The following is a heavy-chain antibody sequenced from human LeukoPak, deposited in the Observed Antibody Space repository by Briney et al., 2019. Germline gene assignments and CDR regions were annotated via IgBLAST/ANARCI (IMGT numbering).Heavy chain of an antibody. V-gene: IGHV3-30-3*01. J-gene: IGHJ4*02. CDR1: GLTFTGYA. CDR2: ISHDGTKK. D-gene: IGHD3-10*01. CDR3: ARDKIYRGSGSCLDY. Sequence: GGSLRLSCAASGLTFTGYAMHWVRQAPGKGLEWMAVISHDGTKKDYADSVKGRFTISRDSSNNALYLQMDSLRAEDTAVYYCARDKIYRGSGSCLDYWGQGTLVTVSS.